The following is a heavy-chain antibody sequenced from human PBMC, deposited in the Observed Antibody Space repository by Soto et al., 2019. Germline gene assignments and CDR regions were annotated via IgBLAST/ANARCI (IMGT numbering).Heavy chain of an antibody. V-gene: IGHV4-59*01. Sequence: SETLRVPCSGSGGSIRRCYWSGFRQPPGKGLEWIGYIYYSGSTNYNPSLKSRVTISVDTSKNQFSLKLSSVTAADTAVYYCARVGPAAWWFDPWGQGTLVTVS. D-gene: IGHD6-25*01. CDR1: GGSIRRCY. CDR2: IYYSGST. J-gene: IGHJ5*02. CDR3: ARVGPAAWWFDP.